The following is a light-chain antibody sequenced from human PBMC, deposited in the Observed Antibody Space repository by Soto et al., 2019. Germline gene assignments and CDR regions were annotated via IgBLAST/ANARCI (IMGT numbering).Light chain of an antibody. CDR2: EVS. CDR3: CSYAGSSTFGPYV. CDR1: SSDVGSYNL. V-gene: IGLV2-23*02. Sequence: QSVLTQPASVSGSPGQSIAISCTGTSSDVGSYNLVSWYQQHPGQAPKLMIYEVSKRPSGVSNRFSGSKSGNTASLTISGLQAEDEADYYCCSYAGSSTFGPYVFGTGTKVTVL. J-gene: IGLJ1*01.